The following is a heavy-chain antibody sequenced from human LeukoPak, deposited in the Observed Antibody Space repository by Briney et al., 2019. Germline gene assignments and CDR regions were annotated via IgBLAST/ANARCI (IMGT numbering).Heavy chain of an antibody. CDR1: GGSMSDSIT. J-gene: IGHJ5*02. CDR3: AKVLTAAGLDL. Sequence: NPSETLSLTCSVSGGSMSDSITWGWVRQPPGKGLEWLANIHDDGRTAPNPSLRSRLTISQDRSKNQFSLKVSSVTAADTAFYYCAKVLTAAGLDLWGQGILVTVSS. D-gene: IGHD6-25*01. V-gene: IGHV4/OR15-8*01. CDR2: IHDDGRT.